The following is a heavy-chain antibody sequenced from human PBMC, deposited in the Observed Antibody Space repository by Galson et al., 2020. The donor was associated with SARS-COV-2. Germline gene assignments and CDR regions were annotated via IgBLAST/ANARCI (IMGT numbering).Heavy chain of an antibody. CDR1: GGSISSYY. Sequence: SETLSLTCTVSGGSISSYYWSWIRQPPGKGLEWIGYIYYSGSTNYNPSLKSRVTISVDTSKNQFSLQLSSVTAADTAVYYCARGNVWFGEPIPSKGAYYYGMDVWGQGTTVTVSS. J-gene: IGHJ6*02. CDR3: ARGNVWFGEPIPSKGAYYYGMDV. V-gene: IGHV4-59*13. D-gene: IGHD3-10*01. CDR2: IYYSGST.